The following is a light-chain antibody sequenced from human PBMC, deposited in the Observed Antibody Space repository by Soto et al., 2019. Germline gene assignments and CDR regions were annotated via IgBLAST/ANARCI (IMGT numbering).Light chain of an antibody. J-gene: IGLJ2*01. V-gene: IGLV4-69*01. CDR2: LSSDGSH. CDR1: SGHSSYA. Sequence: QLVLTQSPSASASLGASVKPPCTLSSGHSSYAIAWHQQQPEKGPRYLMKLSSDGSHSKGDGIPDRFSGSSSGAERYLTISSLQSEDEADYYCQTWDTGARVVFGGGTKLTVL. CDR3: QTWDTGARVV.